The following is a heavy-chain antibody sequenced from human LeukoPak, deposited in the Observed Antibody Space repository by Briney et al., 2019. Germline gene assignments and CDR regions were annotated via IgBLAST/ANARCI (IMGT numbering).Heavy chain of an antibody. D-gene: IGHD3-22*01. CDR2: IYYSGST. V-gene: IGHV4-59*01. CDR3: ARGGNYYYDSSGYFDY. Sequence: SETLSLTCSVSGGSINSDYWNWLRQPPGKGLEWIGYIYYSGSTNYNPSLKSRVTISVDTSKNQFSLKLSSVTAADTAVYYCARGGNYYYDSSGYFDYWGQGTLVTVSS. CDR1: GGSINSDY. J-gene: IGHJ4*02.